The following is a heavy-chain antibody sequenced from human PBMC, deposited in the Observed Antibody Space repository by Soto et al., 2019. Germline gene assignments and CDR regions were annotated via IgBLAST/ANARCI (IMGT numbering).Heavy chain of an antibody. V-gene: IGHV4-4*02. J-gene: IGHJ4*02. CDR2: IFHDGTA. CDR3: ARLVYDTRLNYMYFDF. CDR1: GVSISSGNW. Sequence: SETLSLTCAVSGVSISSGNWWTWVRQSPQRGLEYIGEIFHDGTANYYPSFERRVAISVDTSKNQFSLKLTSVTAAGTAIYFCARLVYDTRLNYMYFDFWGQGTLVTVSS. D-gene: IGHD3-10*01.